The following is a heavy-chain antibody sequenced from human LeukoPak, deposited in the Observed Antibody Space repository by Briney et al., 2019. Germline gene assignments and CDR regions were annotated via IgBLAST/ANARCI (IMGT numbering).Heavy chain of an antibody. CDR3: ARVGYSYGWGHFDY. J-gene: IGHJ4*02. CDR2: IYSGGST. Sequence: ETLSLTCTVSGGSIRNSDYLWGWVRQAPGKGLEWVSVIYSGGSTYYADSVKGRFTISRDNSKNTLYLQMNSLRAEDTAVYYCARVGYSYGWGHFDYWGQGTLVTVSS. V-gene: IGHV3-53*01. D-gene: IGHD5-18*01. CDR1: GGSIRNSDY.